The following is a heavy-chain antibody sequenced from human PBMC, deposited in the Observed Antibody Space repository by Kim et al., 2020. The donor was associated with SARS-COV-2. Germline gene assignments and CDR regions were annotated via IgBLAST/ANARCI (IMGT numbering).Heavy chain of an antibody. D-gene: IGHD1-26*01. J-gene: IGHJ4*02. Sequence: NYNPSLKSRVATSVDTSKTQFSLKLSSVTAADTAVYYCARVDSGSYSVDYWGQGALVTVSS. V-gene: IGHV4-59*01. CDR3: ARVDSGSYSVDY.